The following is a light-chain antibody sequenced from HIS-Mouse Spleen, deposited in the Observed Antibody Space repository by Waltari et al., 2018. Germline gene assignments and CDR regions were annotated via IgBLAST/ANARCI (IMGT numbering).Light chain of an antibody. CDR1: SSNIGRNY. V-gene: IGLV1-47*01. J-gene: IGLJ3*02. Sequence: QSVLTQPPSASGTLGQRVTISCSGSSSNIGRNYVYWYQQLPGPAPKLLSYRNNQRPSGVPDRFSGSKSGTSASLAISGLRSEDEADYYCAAWDDSLSGWVFGGGTKLTVL. CDR2: RNN. CDR3: AAWDDSLSGWV.